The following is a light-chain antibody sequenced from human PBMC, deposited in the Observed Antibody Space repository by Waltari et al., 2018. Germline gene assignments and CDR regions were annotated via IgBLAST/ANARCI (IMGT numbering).Light chain of an antibody. CDR1: NLGHKF. V-gene: IGLV3-1*01. J-gene: IGLJ2*01. CDR3: QTWDGTTAV. CDR2: EYK. Sequence: SYEVTQPPSVSVSPGQTARIICSGDNLGHKFAPSYQHKPGQSPVVVIYEYKKRPSGLSERFSGSNSGNTATLTISGTQAGDEADDYCQTWDGTTAVFGGGTKLIVL.